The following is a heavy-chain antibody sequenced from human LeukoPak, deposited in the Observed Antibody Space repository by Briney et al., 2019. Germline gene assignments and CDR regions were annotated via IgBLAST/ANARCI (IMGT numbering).Heavy chain of an antibody. CDR2: ISGGGART. Sequence: GGSLRLSCAASGFTFSSYAMSWVRQAPGKGLEWVSAISGGGARTYYAGSVKGRFTISRDTSKNTLYLQMNSLRAEDTAVYYCAKDMGEDGSYYLDYWGQGTLVTVSS. D-gene: IGHD1-26*01. CDR1: GFTFSSYA. CDR3: AKDMGEDGSYYLDY. J-gene: IGHJ4*02. V-gene: IGHV3-23*01.